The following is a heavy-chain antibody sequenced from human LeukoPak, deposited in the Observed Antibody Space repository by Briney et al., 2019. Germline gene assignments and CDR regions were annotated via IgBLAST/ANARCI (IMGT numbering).Heavy chain of an antibody. D-gene: IGHD6-19*01. CDR1: GASISSYY. Sequence: SETLSLTCTLSGASISSYYWSWLRQPPGKGLESLGYIYYSGSTNYNPSLKSRVTISVDTSKNQFSLKLSSVTAADTAVYYCARGSIAVAGTSPYNWFDPWGQGTLVTVSS. J-gene: IGHJ5*02. V-gene: IGHV4-59*01. CDR2: IYYSGST. CDR3: ARGSIAVAGTSPYNWFDP.